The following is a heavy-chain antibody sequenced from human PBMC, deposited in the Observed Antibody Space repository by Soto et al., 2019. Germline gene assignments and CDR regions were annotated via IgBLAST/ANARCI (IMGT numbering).Heavy chain of an antibody. CDR1: GYTFTSYG. J-gene: IGHJ6*02. V-gene: IGHV1-18*01. CDR3: ETQFSSSWYGDYYYGMDV. D-gene: IGHD6-13*01. Sequence: GASVKVSCKASGYTFTSYGISWVRQAPGQGLEWMGWISAYNGNTNYAQKLQGRVTMTTDTSTSTAYMELRSLRSDDTAVYYCETQFSSSWYGDYYYGMDVWGQRTTVTVSS. CDR2: ISAYNGNT.